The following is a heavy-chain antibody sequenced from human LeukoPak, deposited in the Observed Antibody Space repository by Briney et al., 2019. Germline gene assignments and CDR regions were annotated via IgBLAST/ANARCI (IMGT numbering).Heavy chain of an antibody. V-gene: IGHV3-30*03. CDR3: ARGGSYLCAFNS. D-gene: IGHD1-26*01. J-gene: IGHJ3*02. CDR1: GFTFSSYG. Sequence: SGGSLRLSCAASGFTFSSYGMHWVRQAPGKGLEWVAVISYDGSNKYYADSVKGRFTISRDNSKNTLYLQMNSLRAEDTAVYYCARGGSYLCAFNSWGQGTMVTVSS. CDR2: ISYDGSNK.